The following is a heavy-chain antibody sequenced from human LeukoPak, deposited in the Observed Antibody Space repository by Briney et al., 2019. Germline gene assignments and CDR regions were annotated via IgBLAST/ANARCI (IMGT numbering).Heavy chain of an antibody. CDR3: ASGAAYCGGDCPPGPVDY. CDR2: IYYSGST. D-gene: IGHD2-21*02. J-gene: IGHJ4*02. V-gene: IGHV4-39*01. Sequence: PSETLSLTCTVSGGSISSSSYYWGWIRQPPGKGLEWIGSIYYSGSTYYNPSLKSRVTISVDTSKNQFSLKLSSVTAADTAVYYCASGAAYCGGDCPPGPVDYWGQGTQVTVSS. CDR1: GGSISSSSYY.